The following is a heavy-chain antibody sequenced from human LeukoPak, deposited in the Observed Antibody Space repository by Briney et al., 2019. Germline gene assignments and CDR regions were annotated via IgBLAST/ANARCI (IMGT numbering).Heavy chain of an antibody. D-gene: IGHD3-10*01. V-gene: IGHV3-48*04. CDR1: GFTFSSYS. Sequence: PGGSLRLSCAASGFTFSSYSMNWVRQAPGKGLEWVSYISSSSSTIYYADSVKGRFTISRDNAKNSLYLQMNSLRAEDTAVYYCAKSRLLWFGESQPDDYWGQGTLVTVSS. J-gene: IGHJ4*02. CDR3: AKSRLLWFGESQPDDY. CDR2: ISSSSSTI.